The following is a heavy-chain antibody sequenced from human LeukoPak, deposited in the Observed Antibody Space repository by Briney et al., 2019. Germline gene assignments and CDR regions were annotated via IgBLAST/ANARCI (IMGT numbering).Heavy chain of an antibody. CDR2: IYYSGST. CDR3: ARGPVGGTTYNDGDAFDI. V-gene: IGHV4-39*07. Sequence: SETLSLTCTVSGGSISSSSYYWGWIRQPPGKGLEWIGSIYYSGSTYYNPSLKSRVTISVDTSKNQFSLKLSSVTAADMAVYYCARGPVGGTTYNDGDAFDIWGQGTMVTVSS. CDR1: GGSISSSSYY. J-gene: IGHJ3*02. D-gene: IGHD1-7*01.